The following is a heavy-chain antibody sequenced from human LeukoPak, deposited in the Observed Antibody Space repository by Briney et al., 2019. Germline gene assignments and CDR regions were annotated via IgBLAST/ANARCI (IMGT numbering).Heavy chain of an antibody. CDR2: ISSSSSYI. CDR3: ARVLGDIVATIVY. Sequence: GGSLRLSCAASGFTFSSYSMNWVRQAPGKGLEWVSSISSSSSYIYYADSVKGRFTISRDNAKNSLYLQMNSLRAEDTAVYYCARVLGDIVATIVYWGQGTLVTVSS. J-gene: IGHJ4*02. CDR1: GFTFSSYS. D-gene: IGHD5-12*01. V-gene: IGHV3-21*04.